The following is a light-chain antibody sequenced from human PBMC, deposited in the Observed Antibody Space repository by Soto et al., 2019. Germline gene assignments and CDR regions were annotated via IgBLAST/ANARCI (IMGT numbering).Light chain of an antibody. V-gene: IGKV1-9*01. Sequence: DIQLTQSPSFLSASVGDRVTITCRASQGISSYLAWYQQKPGKAPKLLIYAASTLQSGVPSRFSGSGSGTEFTLTISSLQPEDFATDYCQQLNSSPDTFGGGTKVEIK. CDR2: AAS. J-gene: IGKJ4*01. CDR3: QQLNSSPDT. CDR1: QGISSY.